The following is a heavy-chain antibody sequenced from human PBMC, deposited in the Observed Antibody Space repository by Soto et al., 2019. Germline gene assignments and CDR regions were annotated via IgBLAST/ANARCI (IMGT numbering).Heavy chain of an antibody. CDR3: ARDTSKSSGSVFGY. Sequence: SVKVSCRASGYTFTGYYMHWVRQAPGQGLEWMGWTNPNSGGTNYAQKFQGRVTMTRDTSISTAYMELSRLRSDDTAVYYCARDTSKSSGSVFGYWGQGTLVTVSS. J-gene: IGHJ4*02. CDR1: GYTFTGYY. D-gene: IGHD6-19*01. CDR2: TNPNSGGT. V-gene: IGHV1-2*02.